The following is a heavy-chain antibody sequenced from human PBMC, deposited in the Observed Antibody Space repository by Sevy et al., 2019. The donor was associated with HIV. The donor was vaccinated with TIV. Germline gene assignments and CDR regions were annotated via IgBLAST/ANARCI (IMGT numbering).Heavy chain of an antibody. V-gene: IGHV3-7*04. CDR1: GFTFSSYW. CDR3: ARGLTYYDSSGYVY. D-gene: IGHD3-22*01. J-gene: IGHJ4*02. CDR2: IKQDGSEK. Sequence: GGYLRLSCAASGFTFSSYWMSWVRQAPGKGLEWVANIKQDGSEKYYVDSVKGRFTISRDNAKNSLYLQMNSLRAEDTAVYYCARGLTYYDSSGYVYWGQGTLVTVSS.